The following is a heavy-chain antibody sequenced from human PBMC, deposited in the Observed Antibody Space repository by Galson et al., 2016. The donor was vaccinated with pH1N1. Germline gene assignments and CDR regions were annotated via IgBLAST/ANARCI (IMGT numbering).Heavy chain of an antibody. D-gene: IGHD3-10*01. Sequence: ETLSLTCDVSGFSISSGYYWGWIRQSPGKGLEWIGNIYHNNGPAYYDPSLRDRVTMSVDTSKNQFTLKSSSVTAADTARYYCAKVSFSGASDFYDHWGRGILVIVSS. CDR3: AKVSFSGASDFYDH. V-gene: IGHV4-38-2*01. J-gene: IGHJ4*02. CDR1: GFSISSGYY. CDR2: IYHNNGPA.